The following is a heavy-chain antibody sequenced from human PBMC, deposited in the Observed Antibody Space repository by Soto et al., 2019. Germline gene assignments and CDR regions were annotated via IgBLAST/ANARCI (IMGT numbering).Heavy chain of an antibody. D-gene: IGHD1-26*01. CDR2: IYYSGST. CDR3: ASPFSGSLNAFDI. Sequence: PSETLSLTCTVSGGSISSSSYYWGWIRQPPGKGLEWIGSIYYSGSTYYNPSLKSRVTISVDTSKNQFSLKLSSVTAADTAVYYCASPFSGSLNAFDIWGQGTMVTVS. V-gene: IGHV4-39*01. CDR1: GGSISSSSYY. J-gene: IGHJ3*02.